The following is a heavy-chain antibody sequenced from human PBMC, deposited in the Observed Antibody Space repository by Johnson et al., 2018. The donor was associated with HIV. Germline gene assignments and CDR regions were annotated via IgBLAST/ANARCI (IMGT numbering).Heavy chain of an antibody. J-gene: IGHJ3*02. CDR1: GFTFTNFA. Sequence: QVQLVESGGGVVQPGRSRRLSCAASGFTFTNFAMHWVRQAPGKGLEWVAVISYDGSSKYYADSVKGRFTLSGDNSKNTLYLQMHGLRPEDTAVYFCAREHWEHGDAFDIWGQGTMVTVSS. CDR2: ISYDGSSK. CDR3: AREHWEHGDAFDI. V-gene: IGHV3-30-3*01. D-gene: IGHD1/OR15-1a*01.